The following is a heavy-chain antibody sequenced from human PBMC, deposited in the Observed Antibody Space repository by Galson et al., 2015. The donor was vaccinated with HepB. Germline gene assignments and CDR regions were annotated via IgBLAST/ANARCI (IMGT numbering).Heavy chain of an antibody. CDR2: ISYDGSNK. J-gene: IGHJ4*02. D-gene: IGHD3-10*01. Sequence: LRLPCAASGFTFSSYAMHWVRQAPGKGLEWVAVISYDGSNKYYADSVKGRFTISRDNSKNTLYLQMNSLRAEDTAVYYCARAYSTMVRGEEDYWGQGTLVTVSS. V-gene: IGHV3-30*04. CDR1: GFTFSSYA. CDR3: ARAYSTMVRGEEDY.